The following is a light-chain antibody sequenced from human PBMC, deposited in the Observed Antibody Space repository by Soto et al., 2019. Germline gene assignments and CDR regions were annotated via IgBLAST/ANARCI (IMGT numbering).Light chain of an antibody. CDR3: AQIYTAQWT. Sequence: DIHVTQSPSSLPASLGDRVTITCRASENIKNYLIWYQHKPGKAPKLLIYGASTLKTGVPSRFSGSGSGTDFTFTIGGLQPDDFATYYCAQIYTAQWTFGQGTTVDLK. CDR2: GAS. V-gene: IGKV1-39*01. J-gene: IGKJ1*01. CDR1: ENIKNY.